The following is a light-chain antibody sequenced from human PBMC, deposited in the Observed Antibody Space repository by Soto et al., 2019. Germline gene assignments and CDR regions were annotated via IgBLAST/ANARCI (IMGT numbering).Light chain of an antibody. CDR3: SSYTSSSTWV. CDR2: DVS. V-gene: IGLV2-14*03. Sequence: QSALTQPASVSGSPGQSITISCTGTSSDIGTFNYVSWYQQNPGKAPKLMIYDVSNRPSGVSDRFSGSKSGNTASLTISGLQAEDEADYYCSSYTSSSTWVFGGGTQLTVL. CDR1: SSDIGTFNY. J-gene: IGLJ7*01.